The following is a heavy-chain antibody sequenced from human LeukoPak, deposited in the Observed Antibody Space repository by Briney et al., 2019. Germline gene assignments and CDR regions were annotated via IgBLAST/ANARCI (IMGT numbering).Heavy chain of an antibody. V-gene: IGHV4-4*02. CDR3: ARLRLGELSLSLTFDY. CDR2: IYHSGST. CDR1: GGSISSSNW. J-gene: IGHJ4*02. Sequence: PSGTLSLTCAVSGGSISSSNWWRWVRQPPGKGLEWIGEIYHSGSTNYNPSLKSRVTISVDKSKNQFSLKLSSVTAADTAVYYCARLRLGELSLSLTFDYWGQGTLVTVSS. D-gene: IGHD3-16*02.